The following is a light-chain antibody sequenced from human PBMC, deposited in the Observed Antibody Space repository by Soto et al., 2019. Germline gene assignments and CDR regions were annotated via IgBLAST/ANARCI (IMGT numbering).Light chain of an antibody. CDR3: QQRRNWPEFT. V-gene: IGKV3-11*01. CDR2: DAS. Sequence: EIVLTQSPATLSLSPGERATLSCRASQSVSSQLAWYQQKPGQAPRLLIYDASNRATGIPPRFSGSGSGTDFTLTISSLGPEDFAVYYCQQRRNWPEFTFGPGTKVDIK. J-gene: IGKJ3*01. CDR1: QSVSSQ.